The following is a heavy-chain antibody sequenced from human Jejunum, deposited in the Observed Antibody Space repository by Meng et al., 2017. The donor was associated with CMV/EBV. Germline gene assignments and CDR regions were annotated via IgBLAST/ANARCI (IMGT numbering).Heavy chain of an antibody. CDR1: YTFTGNH. D-gene: IGHD2-2*01. CDR3: ARARGTSQLLSSLDS. Sequence: YTFTGNHIHWVRQAPGQGPEWMGWINPDRGGTNYAQKFQGRVTMTRDTSIRTVYMEVTTLRSDDTAVYYCARARGTSQLLSSLDSWGQGTLVTVSS. J-gene: IGHJ4*02. V-gene: IGHV1-2*02. CDR2: INPDRGGT.